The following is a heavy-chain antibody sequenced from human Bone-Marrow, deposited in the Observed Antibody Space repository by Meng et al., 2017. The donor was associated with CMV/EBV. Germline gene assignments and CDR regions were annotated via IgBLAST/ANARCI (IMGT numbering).Heavy chain of an antibody. CDR1: GYSFTSYW. D-gene: IGHD3-3*01. CDR2: IYPGDSDT. V-gene: IGHV5-51*01. Sequence: GESLKISCKGSGYSFTSYWIGWVRQMPGKGLEWMGIIYPGDSDTRYSPSFQGQVTISADKSISTADLQWSSLKASETDMYYRATSYDFWSASTKGAFDIWGQGTMVTVSS. J-gene: IGHJ3*02. CDR3: ATSYDFWSASTKGAFDI.